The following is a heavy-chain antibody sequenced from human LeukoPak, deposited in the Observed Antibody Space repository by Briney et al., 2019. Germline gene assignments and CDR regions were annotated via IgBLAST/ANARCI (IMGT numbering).Heavy chain of an antibody. CDR3: ARLNDAFDI. CDR1: GGSISSSSYY. V-gene: IGHV4-39*01. J-gene: IGHJ3*02. CDR2: IYYSGST. Sequence: SETLSLTCTVSGGSISSSSYYWGWIRQPPGKGLEWIGSIYYSGSTYYNPSLKSRVTISVDTSKNQFSLKLSSVTAADTAVYYCARLNDAFDIWGQGTMVTVSS.